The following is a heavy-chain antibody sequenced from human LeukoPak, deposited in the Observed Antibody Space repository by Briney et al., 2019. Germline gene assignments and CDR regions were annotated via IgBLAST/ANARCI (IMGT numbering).Heavy chain of an antibody. V-gene: IGHV1-69*04. CDR1: GGTFSSYA. CDR2: IIPILGIA. Sequence: GASVKVSCKASGGTFSSYAISWVRQAPGQGLEWMGRIIPILGIANYAQKFQGRVTITADKSTSTAYMELSSLRSEDTAVYYCARDLSTSVPYYASSNYYYGMDVWGQGTTVTVSS. J-gene: IGHJ6*02. D-gene: IGHD3-22*01. CDR3: ARDLSTSVPYYASSNYYYGMDV.